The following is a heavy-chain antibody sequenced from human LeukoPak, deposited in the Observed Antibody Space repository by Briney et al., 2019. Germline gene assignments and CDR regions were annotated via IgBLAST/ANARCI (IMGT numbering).Heavy chain of an antibody. CDR1: GYTFTTYG. CDR3: ARDGPPTGTTLRWFDP. J-gene: IGHJ5*02. Sequence: GASVKVSCKASGYTFTTYGMNWVRQAPGQGLEWMGWINTNTGYPTYAQGFTGRFVFSLDTSVTTAYLQISSLKAEDTAVYYCARDGPPTGTTLRWFDPWGQGTLVTVSS. CDR2: INTNTGYP. D-gene: IGHD1-7*01. V-gene: IGHV7-4-1*02.